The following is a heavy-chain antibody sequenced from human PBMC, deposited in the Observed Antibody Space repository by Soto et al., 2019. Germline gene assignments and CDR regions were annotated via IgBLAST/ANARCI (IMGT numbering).Heavy chain of an antibody. V-gene: IGHV3-23*01. Sequence: EVQLLESRGGLVQPGGSLRLSCAASGFTFSSYAMSWVRQAPGTGLEWVSAISGSGGSTYYADSVKGRFTISRDNSKNTLYLQMNSLRAEDTAVYYCAKRGYCSGGSCSYYYYYAMDVWGQGTTVTVSS. CDR3: AKRGYCSGGSCSYYYYYAMDV. D-gene: IGHD2-15*01. CDR2: ISGSGGST. CDR1: GFTFSSYA. J-gene: IGHJ6*02.